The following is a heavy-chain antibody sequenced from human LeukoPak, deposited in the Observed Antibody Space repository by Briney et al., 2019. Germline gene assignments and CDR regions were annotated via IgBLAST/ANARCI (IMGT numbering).Heavy chain of an antibody. V-gene: IGHV3-33*06. CDR2: IWYDGSNK. D-gene: IGHD3-3*01. J-gene: IGHJ4*02. Sequence: GGSLRLSCAASGFTFSSYVVHWVRQAPGEGLEWVAVIWYDGSNKYYADSVKGRFTISRDNSKNTLYLQMNSLRAEDTAVYYCAKDGGLDYDFWSGYHRTAYYFDYWGQGTLVTVSS. CDR1: GFTFSSYV. CDR3: AKDGGLDYDFWSGYHRTAYYFDY.